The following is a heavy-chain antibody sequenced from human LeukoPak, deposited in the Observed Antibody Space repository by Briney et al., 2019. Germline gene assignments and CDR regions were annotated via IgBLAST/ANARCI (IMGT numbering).Heavy chain of an antibody. CDR3: ARSGSTWPFDY. J-gene: IGHJ4*02. Sequence: GGSLRLSCAASRFTFSSYSMNWVRQAPGKGLEWVSYISSTSSTIYYADSVKGRFTISRDNAKNSLYLQKNTLRAEDTAVYYCARSGSTWPFDYWGQGTLVTVSS. CDR2: ISSTSSTI. CDR1: RFTFSSYS. D-gene: IGHD3-10*01. V-gene: IGHV3-48*04.